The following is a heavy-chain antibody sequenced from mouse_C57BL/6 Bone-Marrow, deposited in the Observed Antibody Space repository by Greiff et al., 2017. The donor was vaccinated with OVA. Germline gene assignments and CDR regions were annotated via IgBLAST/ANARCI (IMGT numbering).Heavy chain of an antibody. CDR2: LDPSDSYT. Sequence: QVQLQQPGAELVMPGASVKLSCKASGYTFTSYWMHWVKQRPGQGLEWIGELDPSDSYTNYNQKFKGKSTLTVDKSSSTAYMQLSSLTSEDSAVYYCARIGGYYGSSYGYFDVWGTGTTVTVSS. CDR1: GYTFTSYW. D-gene: IGHD1-1*01. CDR3: ARIGGYYGSSYGYFDV. V-gene: IGHV1-69*01. J-gene: IGHJ1*03.